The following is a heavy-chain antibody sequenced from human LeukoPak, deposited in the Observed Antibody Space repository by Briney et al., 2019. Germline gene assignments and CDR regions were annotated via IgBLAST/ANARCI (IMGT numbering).Heavy chain of an antibody. J-gene: IGHJ3*02. CDR2: IYYSGST. CDR3: ARALNKGYCSSTSCYPDAFDI. D-gene: IGHD2-2*01. V-gene: IGHV4-39*07. CDR1: GGSISSSSYY. Sequence: SETLSLTCTVSGGSISSSSYYWGWIRQPPGKGLEWIGSIYYSGSTYSNPSLKSRVTISVDTSKNQFSLKLSSVTAADTAVYYCARALNKGYCSSTSCYPDAFDIWGQGTMVTVSS.